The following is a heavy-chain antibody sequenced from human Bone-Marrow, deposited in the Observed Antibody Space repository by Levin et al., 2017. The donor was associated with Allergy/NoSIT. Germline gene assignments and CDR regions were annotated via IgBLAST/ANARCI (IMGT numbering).Heavy chain of an antibody. D-gene: IGHD2-15*01. J-gene: IGHJ4*02. CDR1: GFTFSRYG. CDR3: AKEGHGVASPWLDC. Sequence: GGSLRLSCAASGFTFSRYGMHWVRQAPGKGLEWVAVVSYDGTVSFYEESVKGRFTISRDNSKSTLYLQMNSLTTADTAVYYCAKEGHGVASPWLDCWGQGILVAVSS. CDR2: VSYDGTVS. V-gene: IGHV3-30*18.